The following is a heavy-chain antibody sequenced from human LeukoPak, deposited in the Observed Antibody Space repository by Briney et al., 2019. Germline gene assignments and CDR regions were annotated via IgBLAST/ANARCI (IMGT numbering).Heavy chain of an antibody. CDR3: ARDFGVRGVITFDY. CDR2: ISYDGSNK. CDR1: GFTFSSYG. J-gene: IGHJ4*02. Sequence: GGSLRLSCAASGFTFSSYGIHWVRQAPGKGLEWVAVISYDGSNKYYADSVKGRFTISRDNSKNTLYLQMNSLRAEDTAVYYCARDFGVRGVITFDYWGQGTLVTVSS. D-gene: IGHD3-10*01. V-gene: IGHV3-30*03.